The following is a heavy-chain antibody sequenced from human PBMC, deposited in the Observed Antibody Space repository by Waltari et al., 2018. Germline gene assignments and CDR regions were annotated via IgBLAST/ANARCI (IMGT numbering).Heavy chain of an antibody. CDR1: GGSISSYY. CDR3: ASTYYYDSSGYYYPYYYYYMDV. V-gene: IGHV4-59*01. CDR2: IYYSGST. Sequence: QVQLQESGPGLVKPSETLSLTCTVSGGSISSYYWSGMRQPPGKGLEWIGYIYYSGSTNYHPSLKSRVTISVDTSKNQFSLKLSSVTAADTAVYYCASTYYYDSSGYYYPYYYYYMDVWGKATTVTVSS. J-gene: IGHJ6*03. D-gene: IGHD3-22*01.